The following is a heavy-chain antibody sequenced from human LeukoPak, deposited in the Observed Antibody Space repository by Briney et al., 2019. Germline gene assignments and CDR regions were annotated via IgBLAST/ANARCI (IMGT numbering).Heavy chain of an antibody. J-gene: IGHJ6*02. V-gene: IGHV4-59*02. CDR1: GDSVRSYY. Sequence: SEILSLTCTVSGDSVRSYYWSWIRQPPGQGLEWLGHINDRGSTNYNPSLQGRVTISIDTSKNQFSLKVNSVTAADTAVYYCVRDSRYGSGWFEDGLDFWGQGTTVNVSS. CDR3: VRDSRYGSGWFEDGLDF. D-gene: IGHD6-13*01. CDR2: INDRGST.